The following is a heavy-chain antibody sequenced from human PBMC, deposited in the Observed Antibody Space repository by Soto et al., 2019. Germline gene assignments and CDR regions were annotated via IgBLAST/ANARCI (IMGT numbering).Heavy chain of an antibody. D-gene: IGHD3-16*01. CDR3: ARGLRGAYGMDV. V-gene: IGHV3-74*01. CDR2: IKGDETTT. CDR1: GFTFTDYW. J-gene: IGHJ6*02. Sequence: EVQLVESGGGLVQPGGSLRLSCAASGFTFTDYWVPWVRQPPGKGLVGVARIKGDETTTNYADSVEGRFTISRDNARNTVYLQMNSLRAEDTAVYFCARGLRGAYGMDVWGHGTTVTVSS.